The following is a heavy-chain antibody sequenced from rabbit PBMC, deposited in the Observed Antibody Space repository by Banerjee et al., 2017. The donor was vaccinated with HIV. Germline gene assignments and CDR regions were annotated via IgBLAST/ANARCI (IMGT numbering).Heavy chain of an antibody. J-gene: IGHJ3*01. CDR1: GFSFSNKYV. CDR3: ARGEYGGDSCYTVDNL. D-gene: IGHD8-1*01. V-gene: IGHV1S45*01. Sequence: QEQLEESGGGLVKPEGSLTLTCKASGFSFSNKYVMCWVRQAPGKGLEWIACSNTSSGNTVYASLGKGRFTVAKTSSSTVTLQMTSMTAADAAAYFCARGEYGGDSCYTVDNLWGQGTLVTVS. CDR2: SNTSSGNT.